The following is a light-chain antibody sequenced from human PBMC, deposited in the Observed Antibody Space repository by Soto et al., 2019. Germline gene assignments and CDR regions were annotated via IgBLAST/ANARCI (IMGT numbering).Light chain of an antibody. Sequence: DIQMTQSPSSLSASVGDRVTITCRASQSISSYLNWYQQKPGKAPKLLIYAASSLQRGVPSRFSGRGSGTDFTLTINSLQPEDFAAYYCQQANSFPLTFGGGAKVDIK. J-gene: IGKJ4*01. CDR3: QQANSFPLT. CDR1: QSISSY. V-gene: IGKV1-39*01. CDR2: AAS.